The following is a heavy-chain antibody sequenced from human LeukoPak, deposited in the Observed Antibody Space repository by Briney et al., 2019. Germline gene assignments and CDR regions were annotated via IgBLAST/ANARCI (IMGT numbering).Heavy chain of an antibody. D-gene: IGHD3-22*01. CDR1: GGTFSSYA. CDR2: IIPIFGTA. CDR3: ARDQNPDYDSRGYFDY. Sequence: SVTVSCKASGGTFSSYAISWVRQAPGQGLEWMGGIIPIFGTANYAQKFQGRVTITTDESTSTAYMELSSLRSEDTAVYYCARDQNPDYDSRGYFDYWGQGTLVTVSS. J-gene: IGHJ4*02. V-gene: IGHV1-69*05.